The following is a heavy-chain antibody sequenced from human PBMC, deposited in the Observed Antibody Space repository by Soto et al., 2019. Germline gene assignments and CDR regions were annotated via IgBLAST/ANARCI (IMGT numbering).Heavy chain of an antibody. CDR2: IWYDGSNK. D-gene: IGHD2-15*01. J-gene: IGHJ4*02. CDR3: ARDAPGPTPHPGRFDY. CDR1: GFTFSSYG. V-gene: IGHV3-33*01. Sequence: PGGSLRLSCAASGFTFSSYGMHWVRQAPGKGLEWVAVIWYDGSNKYYADSVKGRFTISRDNSKNTLYLQMNSLRAEDTAVYYCARDAPGPTPHPGRFDYWGQGTLVTVSS.